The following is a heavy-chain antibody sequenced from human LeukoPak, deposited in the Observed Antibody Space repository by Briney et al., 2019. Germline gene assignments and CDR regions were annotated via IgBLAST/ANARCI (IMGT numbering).Heavy chain of an antibody. D-gene: IGHD1-26*01. CDR1: GFTVSSKF. J-gene: IGHJ4*02. CDR3: AKDEVTSGSGLDY. Sequence: GGSLRLSCAASGFTVSSKFMHWVRQAPGKGLEWVSVIYSGGITYYADSVKGRFTVSRDNSRNTMYLHMNSLKVEDTAVYYCAKDEVTSGSGLDYWGPGTLVTVSS. CDR2: IYSGGIT. V-gene: IGHV3-53*01.